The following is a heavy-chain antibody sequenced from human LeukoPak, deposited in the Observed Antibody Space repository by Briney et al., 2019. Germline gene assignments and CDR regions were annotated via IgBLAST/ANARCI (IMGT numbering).Heavy chain of an antibody. CDR3: ARAGVAGTPKYFQH. D-gene: IGHD6-19*01. CDR1: GFTFSSYS. Sequence: PGGSLRLSCAASGFTFSSYSMTWVRQAPEKGLEWVSSISSSSSYIYYADSVKGRFTISRDNAKNSLYLQMNSLRAEDTAGYYCARAGVAGTPKYFQHWGQGTLVTVSS. J-gene: IGHJ1*01. V-gene: IGHV3-21*01. CDR2: ISSSSSYI.